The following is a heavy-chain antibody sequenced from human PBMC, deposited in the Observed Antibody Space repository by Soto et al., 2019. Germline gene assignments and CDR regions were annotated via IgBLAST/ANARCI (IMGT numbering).Heavy chain of an antibody. Sequence: EVQLVESGGGLVQPGRSLRLSCAASGFTFDDYAMHWVRQAPGKGLEWVSGMSWNSGWRGYADSVRGRFTISRDNAKNSLYLQINTLRAEDTALYYCAKDIGAVGYCISTSCYTAIDFWGQGTLITVSS. CDR1: GFTFDDYA. CDR3: AKDIGAVGYCISTSCYTAIDF. CDR2: MSWNSGWR. D-gene: IGHD2-2*02. V-gene: IGHV3-9*01. J-gene: IGHJ4*02.